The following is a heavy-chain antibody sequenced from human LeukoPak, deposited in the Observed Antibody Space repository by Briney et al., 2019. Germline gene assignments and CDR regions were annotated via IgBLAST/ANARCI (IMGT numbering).Heavy chain of an antibody. CDR1: RYTFTDYY. CDR2: IDPYSGDT. J-gene: IGHJ4*02. CDR3: ASDIAASGSFDY. V-gene: IGHV1-2*02. Sequence: ASVKVSCKASRYTFTDYYIHWVRQAPGQGLVWMGWIDPYSGDTKYAQKIKGRVTMTRDTTISTVYMDLSRLTSDDTAVYFCASDIAASGSFDYWGLGTLVTVSS. D-gene: IGHD6-13*01.